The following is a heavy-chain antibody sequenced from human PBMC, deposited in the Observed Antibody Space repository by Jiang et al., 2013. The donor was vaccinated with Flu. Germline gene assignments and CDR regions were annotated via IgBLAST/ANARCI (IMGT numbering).Heavy chain of an antibody. V-gene: IGHV2-70*04. CDR2: IDWDASK. CDR3: ARMDSLGTTFDY. J-gene: IGHJ4*02. CDR1: GFSLNINRMR. D-gene: IGHD3-16*01. Sequence: KPTQTLTLTCTVSGFSLNINRMRVSWIRQPPGKALEWLARIDWDASKFYSTSLKTRLTISKDTSKSQVVLTMTNMDPVDTATYYYARMDSLGTTFDYWGQGILVIVSS.